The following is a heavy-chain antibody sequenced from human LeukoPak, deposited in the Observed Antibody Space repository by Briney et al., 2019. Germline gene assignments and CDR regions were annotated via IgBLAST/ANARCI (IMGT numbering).Heavy chain of an antibody. CDR1: GFTFSNYA. CDR2: ISYDGSVE. J-gene: IGHJ4*02. Sequence: LGGSLRLSCAASGFTFSNYAMHWVRQAPGKGLEWVALISYDGSVEKNAASVKGRFTISRDNSKNTLYLQMNSLRTEDTAVYYCARALGSSWDSSLDSWGQGTLVPVSS. D-gene: IGHD6-13*01. V-gene: IGHV3-30*04. CDR3: ARALGSSWDSSLDS.